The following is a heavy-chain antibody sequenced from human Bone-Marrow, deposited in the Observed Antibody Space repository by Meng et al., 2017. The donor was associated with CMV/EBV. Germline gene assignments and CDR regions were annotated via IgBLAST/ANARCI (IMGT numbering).Heavy chain of an antibody. CDR2: INPNSGAT. Sequence: ASVKVSCKASGYTFTGYYLHWVRQAPGQGLEWMGWINPNSGATNYAQKFQGRVTMTRDTSISTAYMELSRLISDSTAVYYCARDSLSLDAFDIWGQGTLVTVSS. CDR1: GYTFTGYY. CDR3: ARDSLSLDAFDI. V-gene: IGHV1-2*02. J-gene: IGHJ3*02.